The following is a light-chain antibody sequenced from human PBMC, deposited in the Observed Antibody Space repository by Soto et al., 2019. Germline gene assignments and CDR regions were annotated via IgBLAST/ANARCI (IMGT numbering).Light chain of an antibody. CDR1: RSVRTD. J-gene: IGKJ1*01. CDR3: QQRSNWPLT. CDR2: DAS. Sequence: DILLTQSPATLSSSPGERATISCRASRSVRTDFAWYQQKPGQAPRLLIYDASNRATGVPARFSGSGSGTDFTLTISSLEPEDFAVYYCQQRSNWPLTFGQGTKVEIK. V-gene: IGKV3-11*01.